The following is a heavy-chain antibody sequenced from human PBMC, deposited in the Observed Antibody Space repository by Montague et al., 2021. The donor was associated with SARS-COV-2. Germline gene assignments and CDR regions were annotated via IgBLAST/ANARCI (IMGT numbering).Heavy chain of an antibody. CDR2: ISYDGSSK. V-gene: IGHV3-30*04. D-gene: IGHD5-24*01. Sequence: SLRLSCAASGFIFSNFAFHWVRQAPGKGLEWVAVISYDGSSKDYAESVRGRFTVSRDNSQKTLYVQLNSLRVEDTAIYYCARGDGYNPPTDIDNWGQGTLATVSS. CDR3: ARGDGYNPPTDIDN. J-gene: IGHJ4*02. CDR1: GFIFSNFA.